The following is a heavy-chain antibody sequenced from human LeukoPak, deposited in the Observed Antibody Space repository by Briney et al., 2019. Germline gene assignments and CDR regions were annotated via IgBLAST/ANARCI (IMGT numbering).Heavy chain of an antibody. CDR2: ISTSGNT. J-gene: IGHJ4*02. D-gene: IGHD3-22*01. V-gene: IGHV4-4*07. CDR1: GGSINVFY. Sequence: TSETLSLTCTVSGGSINVFYWSWIRQPAGKGLQWIGRISTSGNTDYNPSLKSRVTMSVDTSKNQFSLKLTSVTAADTAVYYRASDSFYDSGGYFYYWGQGTPVTVSS. CDR3: ASDSFYDSGGYFYY.